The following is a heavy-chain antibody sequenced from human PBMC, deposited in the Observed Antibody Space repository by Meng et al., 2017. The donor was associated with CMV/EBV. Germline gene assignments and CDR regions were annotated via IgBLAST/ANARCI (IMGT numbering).Heavy chain of an antibody. CDR2: IKQDGSEK. J-gene: IGHJ4*02. D-gene: IGHD3-3*01. CDR3: ARAGFLEWAFDY. CDR1: GFTFSSYW. Sequence: GESLKISCAASGFTFSSYWMSWVRQAPGKGLEWVANIKQDGSEKYYVDSVKGRFTISRDNAKNSLYLQMNSLRAEDMAVYYCARAGFLEWAFDYWGQGTLVTVSS. V-gene: IGHV3-7*01.